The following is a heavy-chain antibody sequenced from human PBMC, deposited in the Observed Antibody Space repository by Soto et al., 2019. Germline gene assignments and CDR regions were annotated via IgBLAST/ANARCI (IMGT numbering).Heavy chain of an antibody. D-gene: IGHD2-15*01. J-gene: IGHJ4*02. Sequence: QVQLVESGGGVVQPGRSLRLSCAASGFTFSNYGIHWVRQAPGKGLEWVAVISYDGSNKYYADSVKGRFTISRDNFKNTLYLQMNSLRAEDTAVYYCAKDRDTVVVIASTPDYWGQGTLVTVSP. V-gene: IGHV3-30*18. CDR2: ISYDGSNK. CDR3: AKDRDTVVVIASTPDY. CDR1: GFTFSNYG.